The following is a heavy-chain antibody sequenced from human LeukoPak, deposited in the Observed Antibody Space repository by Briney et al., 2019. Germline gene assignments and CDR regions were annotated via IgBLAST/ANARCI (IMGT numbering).Heavy chain of an antibody. CDR1: GYTFTGYY. D-gene: IGHD2-2*01. V-gene: IGHV1-2*04. CDR3: ARANFLYCSSTSCLFDY. Sequence: ASVKVSCKASGYTFTGYYIHWVRQAPGQGLEWMGWINPNIGGTNYVQKFQGWVTMTRDTSINTAYMELSRLTSDDTAVYYCARANFLYCSSTSCLFDYWGQGTLVTVSS. J-gene: IGHJ4*02. CDR2: INPNIGGT.